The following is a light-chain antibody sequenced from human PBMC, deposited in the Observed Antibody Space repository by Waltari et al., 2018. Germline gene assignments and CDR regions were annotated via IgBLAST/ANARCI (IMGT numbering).Light chain of an antibody. J-gene: IGLJ2*01. CDR1: TPSDYY. Sequence: SSDLTPDPAVSVALGQTVRITCQGNTPSDYYPNWYQQKPGQAPLLVIYGNDNRPSGIPDRFSGSRSENTGALTITGVQAEDEADYYCNSRDSSGTRVLFGGGTKLTVL. CDR2: GND. V-gene: IGLV3-19*01. CDR3: NSRDSSGTRVL.